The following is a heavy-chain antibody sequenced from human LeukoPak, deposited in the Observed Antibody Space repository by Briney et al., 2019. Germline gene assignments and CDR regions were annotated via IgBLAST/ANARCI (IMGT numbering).Heavy chain of an antibody. CDR1: GFNFASYA. Sequence: GGSLRLSCAASGFNFASYAMYWVRQAPGRGLEWVAYISYDGRDKYYVDSVKGRFFISKDSSMSTLYLDMNSLRPEDTALYYCVRDLYSRSPYFDVWGQGTLVTVSP. CDR2: ISYDGRDK. V-gene: IGHV3-30*03. D-gene: IGHD2-21*01. CDR3: VRDLYSRSPYFDV. J-gene: IGHJ4*02.